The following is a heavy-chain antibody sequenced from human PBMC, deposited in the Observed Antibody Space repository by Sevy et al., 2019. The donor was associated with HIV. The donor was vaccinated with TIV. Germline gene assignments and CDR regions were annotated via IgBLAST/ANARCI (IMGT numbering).Heavy chain of an antibody. CDR2: IGGNGDST. CDR1: GFTFSTYP. J-gene: IGHJ5*02. Sequence: GGSLRLSCAASGFTFSTYPFHWVRQAPGKGPEYVSAIGGNGDSTYYADSVKGRFTISRDNSKNTLYLQMGSLRAEDTAVYYSARASQLGSSKLWYDQWGQGTLVTVSS. D-gene: IGHD1-1*01. CDR3: ARASQLGSSKLWYDQ. V-gene: IGHV3-64*02.